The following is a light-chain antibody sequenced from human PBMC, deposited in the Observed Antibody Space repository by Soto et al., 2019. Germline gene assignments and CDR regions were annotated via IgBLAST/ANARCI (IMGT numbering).Light chain of an antibody. Sequence: DIQMTQSPSTLSASVGDRVTITCRASQSISSWLAWYQQKPGKAPKLLIYDASSLESGVPSRFSGSGSGTEFTLTISSLQPDDFATYYCQQYNSYSITFGQATRLEI. CDR3: QQYNSYSIT. CDR2: DAS. J-gene: IGKJ5*01. V-gene: IGKV1-5*01. CDR1: QSISSW.